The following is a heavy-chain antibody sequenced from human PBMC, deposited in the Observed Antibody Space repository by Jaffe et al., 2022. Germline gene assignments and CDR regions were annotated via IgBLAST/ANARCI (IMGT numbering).Heavy chain of an antibody. CDR3: ARATTHATVTSPYYYYMDV. V-gene: IGHV3-21*01. J-gene: IGHJ6*03. CDR2: ISSSSSYI. Sequence: EVQLVESGGGLVKPGGSLRLSCAASGFTFSSYSMNWVRQAPGKGLEWVSSISSSSSYIYYADSVKGRFTISRDNAKNSLYLQMNSLRAEDTAVYYCARATTHATVTSPYYYYMDVWGKGTTVTVSS. D-gene: IGHD4-17*01. CDR1: GFTFSSYS.